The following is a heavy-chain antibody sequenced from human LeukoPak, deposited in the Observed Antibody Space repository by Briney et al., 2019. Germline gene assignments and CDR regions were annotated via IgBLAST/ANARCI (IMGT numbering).Heavy chain of an antibody. Sequence: GESLQILCTGSGYSFTNYWIAWVRQMPGKGLECMEIIYPGDAKTTYSPSFQGQVTISADKSITTTYLQWSSLKASDTAIYYCARGRGYCSSSSCYDFDYWGQGTLVTVSS. CDR2: IYPGDAKT. CDR3: ARGRGYCSSSSCYDFDY. J-gene: IGHJ4*02. V-gene: IGHV5-51*01. CDR1: GYSFTNYW. D-gene: IGHD2-2*01.